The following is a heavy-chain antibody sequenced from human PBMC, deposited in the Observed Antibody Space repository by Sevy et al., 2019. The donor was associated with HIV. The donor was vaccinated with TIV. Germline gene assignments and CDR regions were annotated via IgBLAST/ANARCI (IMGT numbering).Heavy chain of an antibody. CDR3: ARDRGIVVLPAANGKAPYYYYGMDV. D-gene: IGHD2-2*01. CDR2: IYYSGST. CDR1: GGSISSGDYY. V-gene: IGHV4-30-4*01. Sequence: SETLSLTCTVSGGSISSGDYYWSWIRQPPGKGLEWIGYIYYSGSTYYNPSLKSRVTISVDTSKNQFSLKLSSVTAADTAVYYCARDRGIVVLPAANGKAPYYYYGMDVWGQGTTVTVSS. J-gene: IGHJ6*02.